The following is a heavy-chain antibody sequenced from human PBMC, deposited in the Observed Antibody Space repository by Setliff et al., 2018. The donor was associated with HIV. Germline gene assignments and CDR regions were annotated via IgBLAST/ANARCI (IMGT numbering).Heavy chain of an antibody. V-gene: IGHV1-18*01. Sequence: ASVKVSCKASGYTFTSYGISWVRQAPGQGLEWMGWISAYNGNTNYAQKLQGRVTMNTDTSTSTAYLELRSLRYDDTAVYYCARDRRQLSYYGILTGPAYLNDAFDIWAQETMVT. CDR2: ISAYNGNT. D-gene: IGHD3-9*01. CDR1: GYTFTSYG. J-gene: IGHJ3*02. CDR3: ARDRRQLSYYGILTGPAYLNDAFDI.